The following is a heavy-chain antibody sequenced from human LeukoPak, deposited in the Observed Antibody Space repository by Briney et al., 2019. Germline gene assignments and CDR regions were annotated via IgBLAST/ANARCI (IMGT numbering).Heavy chain of an antibody. D-gene: IGHD3-10*01. J-gene: IGHJ4*02. CDR2: IYYSGST. Sequence: KASETLSLTCTVSGGSISSSSYYWGWIRQPPGKGLEWIGSIYYSGSTYYNPSLKRRVTISVDTSKNQFSLKLSSVTAADTAVYYCARHSFPYYYGSGSHQGGFDYWGQGTLVTVSS. CDR3: ARHSFPYYYGSGSHQGGFDY. CDR1: GGSISSSSYY. V-gene: IGHV4-39*01.